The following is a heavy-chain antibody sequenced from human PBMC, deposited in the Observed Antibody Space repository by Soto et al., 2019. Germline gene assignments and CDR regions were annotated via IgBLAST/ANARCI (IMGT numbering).Heavy chain of an antibody. CDR1: GGTFSSYA. J-gene: IGHJ3*02. Sequence: QVQLVQSGAEVKKPGSSVKVSCKASGGTFSSYAISWVRQAPGQGLEWMGGIIPIFGTANYAQKFQGRVTITADESTSPAYMELSSLRSEDTAVYYCARRGGYCSGGSCYDAFDIWGQGTMVTVSS. CDR2: IIPIFGTA. CDR3: ARRGGYCSGGSCYDAFDI. D-gene: IGHD2-15*01. V-gene: IGHV1-69*12.